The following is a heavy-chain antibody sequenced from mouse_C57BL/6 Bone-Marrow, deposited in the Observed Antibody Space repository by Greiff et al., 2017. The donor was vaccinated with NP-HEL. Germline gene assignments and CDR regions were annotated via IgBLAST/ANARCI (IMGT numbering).Heavy chain of an antibody. V-gene: IGHV1-54*01. CDR2: INPGSGGT. CDR3: AGSSQWYFDF. Sequence: VQLQESGAELVRPGTSVKVSCKASGYAFTNYLIEWVKQRPGQGLEWIGLINPGSGGTNYNEKFKGKATLTADKSSSTAYMQLSSLTSKDSAVYFCAGSSQWYFDFWGTGTTVTVSS. J-gene: IGHJ1*03. D-gene: IGHD1-1*01. CDR1: GYAFTNYL.